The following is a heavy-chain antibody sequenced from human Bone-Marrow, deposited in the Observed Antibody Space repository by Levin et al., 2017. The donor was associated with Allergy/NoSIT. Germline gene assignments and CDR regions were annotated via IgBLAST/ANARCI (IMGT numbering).Heavy chain of an antibody. CDR1: GYTFSIYW. CDR3: ARRQSSGSDY. J-gene: IGHJ4*02. D-gene: IGHD3-22*01. Sequence: GESLKISCQGSGYTFSIYWIAWVRQVPGRGLEWMGVIYPNDNDVRYSPSFQGQVTISADRSTSTAYLQWSGLKAWDSAIYYCARRQSSGSDYWGQGTLVAVSS. V-gene: IGHV5-51*01. CDR2: IYPNDNDV.